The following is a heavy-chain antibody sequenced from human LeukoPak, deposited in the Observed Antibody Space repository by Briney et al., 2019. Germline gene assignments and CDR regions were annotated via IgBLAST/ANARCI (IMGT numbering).Heavy chain of an antibody. CDR3: ASRAGYTGSWSAFDY. V-gene: IGHV3-7*05. Sequence: GGSLRLSCTASTLTLNDYWMSWVRQAPGKGLESVANIKQDGSEKYHVDSVKGRFTISRDNAKNSLYLQMNSLRAEDPAVYYCASRAGYTGSWSAFDYWGQGTLVTVSS. CDR1: TLTLNDYW. CDR2: IKQDGSEK. J-gene: IGHJ4*02. D-gene: IGHD6-13*01.